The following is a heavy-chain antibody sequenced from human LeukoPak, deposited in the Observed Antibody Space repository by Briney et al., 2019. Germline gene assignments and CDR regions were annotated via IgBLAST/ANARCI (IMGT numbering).Heavy chain of an antibody. CDR2: ISSSGSTI. D-gene: IGHD2-8*01. Sequence: GGSLLLSCAASGFPFSDYYMSWIRQAPGKGLEWVSYISSSGSTIYYADSGKGRFTISSDNAKNSLYLQMNSLRAEDTAVYYCARESIVLMVYAGFDPGGQGTLVTVSS. J-gene: IGHJ5*02. CDR1: GFPFSDYY. CDR3: ARESIVLMVYAGFDP. V-gene: IGHV3-11*04.